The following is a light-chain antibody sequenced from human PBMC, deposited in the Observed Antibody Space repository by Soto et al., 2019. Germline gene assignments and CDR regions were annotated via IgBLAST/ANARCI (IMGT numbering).Light chain of an antibody. V-gene: IGLV1-47*01. CDR3: AAWDDSLSAYV. Sequence: QSVLTQPPSASGTPGQRVTISCFGTSSNIGNNYVYWYQQVPGTAPKLLIYRNNQRPSGVPDRFSGSKSGISASLAVSGLRSEDDTDYYCAAWDDSLSAYVFGTGTKSPS. CDR1: SSNIGNNY. J-gene: IGLJ1*01. CDR2: RNN.